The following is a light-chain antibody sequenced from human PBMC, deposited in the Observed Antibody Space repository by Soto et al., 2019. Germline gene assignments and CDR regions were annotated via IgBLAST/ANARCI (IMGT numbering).Light chain of an antibody. V-gene: IGKV3-15*01. Sequence: EIVMTQSPATLSVSPGERATVSCRASQSVSSNLAWYQQKPGQAPRLLIYGASTRATGIPARFSGSGSGTEFTLTIGRLQSEDFAVYYCQQYNNWPRTFGQGTKLEIQ. CDR3: QQYNNWPRT. J-gene: IGKJ2*01. CDR1: QSVSSN. CDR2: GAS.